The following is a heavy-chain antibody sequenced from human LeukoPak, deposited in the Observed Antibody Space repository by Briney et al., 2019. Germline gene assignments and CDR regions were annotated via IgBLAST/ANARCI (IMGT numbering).Heavy chain of an antibody. J-gene: IGHJ4*02. CDR3: AGAPRPTTPLLPVDY. Sequence: GGSLRLSCAGSGFTFCTFAVGWLPHAPWKRLEGVPSISRSGSATCYSDSVKGRFTISRDNSKDTLFLQPKSLRADDSAVYYCAGAPRPTTPLLPVDYWGLRFLVTV. CDR2: ISRSGSAT. D-gene: IGHD1-1*01. CDR1: GFTFCTFA. V-gene: IGHV3-23*01.